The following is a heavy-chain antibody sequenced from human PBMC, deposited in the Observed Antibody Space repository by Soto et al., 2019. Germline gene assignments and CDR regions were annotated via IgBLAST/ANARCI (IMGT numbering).Heavy chain of an antibody. V-gene: IGHV1-3*01. D-gene: IGHD2-2*01. CDR1: GYTFTSYA. J-gene: IGHJ6*03. CDR3: ARGGIVVVPAAMPDWYYYYYMDV. Sequence: VQLVQSGAEVKKPGASVKVSCKASGYTFTSYAMHWVRQAPGQRLEWMGWINAGNGNTKYSQKFQGRVTITRDTSASTAYMELSSLRSEDTAVYYCARGGIVVVPAAMPDWYYYYYMDVWGKGTTVTVSS. CDR2: INAGNGNT.